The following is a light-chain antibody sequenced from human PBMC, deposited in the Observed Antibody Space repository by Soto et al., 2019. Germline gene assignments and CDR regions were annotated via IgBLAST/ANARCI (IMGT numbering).Light chain of an antibody. CDR3: QQYYSYPTIT. J-gene: IGKJ3*01. V-gene: IGKV1-8*01. CDR2: AAS. CDR1: QGISSY. Sequence: AIRMTQSPSSLSASTGDRVTITCRASQGISSYLAWYQQKPGKAPKLLIYAASTLQSGVPSRFSGSGSGTEFTLTISCLQSEDFATYYCQQYYSYPTITFGPGTKVDIK.